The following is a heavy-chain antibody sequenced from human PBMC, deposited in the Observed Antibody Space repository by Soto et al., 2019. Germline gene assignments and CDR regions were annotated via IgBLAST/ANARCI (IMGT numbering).Heavy chain of an antibody. J-gene: IGHJ6*02. CDR3: ARDKDRLQLGGNYYYILDV. Sequence: QVQLVQSGAEVKKPGSSVKVSCKASGGTFSTSAISWVRQAPGQGLEWVGGIMPVFPTPDYAQNFQGRVTIPADESTTTAYLELTSLRADDTAVYYCARDKDRLQLGGNYYYILDVWGQGTAITVSS. D-gene: IGHD1-1*01. CDR2: IMPVFPTP. CDR1: GGTFSTSA. V-gene: IGHV1-69*12.